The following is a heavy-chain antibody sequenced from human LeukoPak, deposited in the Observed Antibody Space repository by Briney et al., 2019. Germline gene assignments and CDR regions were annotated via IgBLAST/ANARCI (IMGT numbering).Heavy chain of an antibody. CDR2: IIPIFGTA. CDR3: ARAGWGPPRNRRGKKPSFTYNWFDP. D-gene: IGHD1-14*01. V-gene: IGHV1-69*06. Sequence: ASVKVSCKASGGTFSSYAISWVRQAPGQGLEWMGGIIPIFGTANYAQKFQGRVTITADKSTSTAYMELSSLRSEDTAVYYCARAGWGPPRNRRGKKPSFTYNWFDPWGQGTLVTVSS. J-gene: IGHJ5*02. CDR1: GGTFSSYA.